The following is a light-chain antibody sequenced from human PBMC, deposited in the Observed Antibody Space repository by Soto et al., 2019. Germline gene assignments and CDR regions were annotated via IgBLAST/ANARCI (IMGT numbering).Light chain of an antibody. CDR3: QQYNAA. V-gene: IGKV3-20*01. J-gene: IGKJ5*01. CDR2: GAS. Sequence: ETVMTQAPGTLSSSPGPRASLSCRASQSVSSSYLAWYQQKPGQAPRLLIYGASSRATGIPDRFSGSGSGTDFTLTISSLQPDDFATYYCQQYNAAFGQGTRLEIK. CDR1: QSVSSSY.